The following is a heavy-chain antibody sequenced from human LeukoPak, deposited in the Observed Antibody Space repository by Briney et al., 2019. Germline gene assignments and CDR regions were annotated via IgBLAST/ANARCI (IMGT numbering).Heavy chain of an antibody. J-gene: IGHJ4*02. CDR3: ARHPPYYDSSGYFLGAWIDY. Sequence: SETLSLTCTVSGGSISSSSYYWGWIRQPPGKGLEWIGTIYYSGSTYYNPSLKSRVTISVDTSKNQFSLKLRPVTAADTAVYYCARHPPYYDSSGYFLGAWIDYWGQGILVTVSS. V-gene: IGHV4-39*01. D-gene: IGHD3-22*01. CDR2: IYYSGST. CDR1: GGSISSSSYY.